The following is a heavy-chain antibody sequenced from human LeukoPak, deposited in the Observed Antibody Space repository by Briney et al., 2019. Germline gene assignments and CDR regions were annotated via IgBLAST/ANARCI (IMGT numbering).Heavy chain of an antibody. CDR3: VRDLGDSPDY. J-gene: IGHJ4*02. Sequence: PGGSLRLSCAASGFTLSNNYMSWVRQAPGKGLEWVSVIYSGGSTYYADFVKGRFTISKDNSKNTLYLQMNSLRAEDTAVYYCVRDLGDSPDYWGQGTLVTVSS. D-gene: IGHD3-22*01. V-gene: IGHV3-66*02. CDR1: GFTLSNNY. CDR2: IYSGGST.